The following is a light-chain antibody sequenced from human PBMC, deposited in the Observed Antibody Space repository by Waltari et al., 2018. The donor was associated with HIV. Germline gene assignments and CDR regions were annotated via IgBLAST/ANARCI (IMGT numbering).Light chain of an antibody. CDR3: SSYAGRNNVV. CDR1: SSDVGGYNY. V-gene: IGLV2-8*01. CDR2: DVS. J-gene: IGLJ2*01. Sequence: QSALTQPPSASGSPGQSVTISCTGTSSDVGGYNYVSWYQQHPGKAPKLMIYDVSKRPSGVTDRFSGSKSGNTASLTVSGLQAEDEADYDCSSYAGRNNVVFGGGTKGTVL.